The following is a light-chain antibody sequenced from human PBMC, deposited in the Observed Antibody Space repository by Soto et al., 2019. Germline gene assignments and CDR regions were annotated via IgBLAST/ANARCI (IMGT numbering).Light chain of an antibody. V-gene: IGKV1-5*01. CDR3: QQYNTYPWT. CDR1: QNINSW. Sequence: DIKMTQSPSTLSASLGDRVTITCRASQNINSWLAWYQQKPGKAPKYLIYDASSLGSGVPSRFSGSGSGTEFTLSISSLQPDDFATYYCQQYNTYPWTFGQGTKVDIK. CDR2: DAS. J-gene: IGKJ1*01.